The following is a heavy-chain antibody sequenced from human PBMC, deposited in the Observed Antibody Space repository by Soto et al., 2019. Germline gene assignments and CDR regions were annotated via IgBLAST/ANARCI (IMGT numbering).Heavy chain of an antibody. CDR1: GISTSSYW. D-gene: IGHD5-18*01. J-gene: IGHJ4*02. CDR3: VTGYHSDY. CDR2: IKNDGSEK. V-gene: IGHV3-7*03. Sequence: VQLVESGGALVRPGESLRLSCAASGISTSSYWMGWVRQAPGRGLEWVASIKNDGSEKYYMDSLKGRFTISRDNALNSLYLQMNSLRAEDTAVYFCVTGYHSDYWGQGTLVTVSS.